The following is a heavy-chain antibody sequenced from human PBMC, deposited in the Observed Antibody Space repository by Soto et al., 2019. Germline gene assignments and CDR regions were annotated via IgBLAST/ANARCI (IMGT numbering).Heavy chain of an antibody. D-gene: IGHD3-3*01. J-gene: IGHJ6*02. Sequence: ASVKVSCKASGGTFSSYAISWVRQAPGQGLEWMGGIIPIFGTANYAQKFQGRVTITADESTSTAYMELSSLRSEDTAVYYCARAKEKSFGVVIIVYGMDVWGQGTTVTVSS. CDR1: GGTFSSYA. V-gene: IGHV1-69*13. CDR3: ARAKEKSFGVVIIVYGMDV. CDR2: IIPIFGTA.